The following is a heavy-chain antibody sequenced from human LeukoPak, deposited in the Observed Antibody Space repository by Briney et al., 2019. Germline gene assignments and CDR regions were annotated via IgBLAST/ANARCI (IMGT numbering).Heavy chain of an antibody. Sequence: GGSLRLSCAASGFTFSSYAMSWVRQAPGKGLEWVSSISGSGGSTYYADFVKGRFTISRDNSKNTLYLQMNSLRAEDTAVYYCAKDNWVVTLFLFDYWGQGTLVTVSS. CDR2: ISGSGGST. CDR1: GFTFSSYA. V-gene: IGHV3-23*01. CDR3: AKDNWVVTLFLFDY. D-gene: IGHD4-23*01. J-gene: IGHJ4*02.